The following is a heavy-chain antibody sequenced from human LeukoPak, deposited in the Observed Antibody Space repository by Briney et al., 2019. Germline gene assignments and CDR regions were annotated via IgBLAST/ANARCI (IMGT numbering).Heavy chain of an antibody. J-gene: IGHJ4*02. Sequence: SETLSLTCTVSGGSISSSSYYWGWIRQPPGKGLEWIGSIYYSGSTYYNPSLKSRVTISVGTSKNQFSLKLSSVTAADTAVYYCARRGYYYDSSGYYFDYWGQGTLVTVSS. D-gene: IGHD3-22*01. CDR1: GGSISSSSYY. CDR2: IYYSGST. V-gene: IGHV4-39*01. CDR3: ARRGYYYDSSGYYFDY.